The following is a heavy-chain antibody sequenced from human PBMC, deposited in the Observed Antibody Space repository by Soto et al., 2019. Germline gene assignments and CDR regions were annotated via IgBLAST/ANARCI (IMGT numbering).Heavy chain of an antibody. J-gene: IGHJ6*02. D-gene: IGHD4-17*01. V-gene: IGHV1-69*01. CDR2: IIPIFGTA. CDR1: GGTFSSYA. Sequence: QVQLVQSGAEVKKPGSSVKVSCKASGGTFSSYAISWVRQAPGQGLEWMGGIIPIFGTANYAQKFQGRVTITADESTSTASMELSSLRSEDTAVYYCAREGGDYGDYVRYYYYGMDVWGQGTTVTVSS. CDR3: AREGGDYGDYVRYYYYGMDV.